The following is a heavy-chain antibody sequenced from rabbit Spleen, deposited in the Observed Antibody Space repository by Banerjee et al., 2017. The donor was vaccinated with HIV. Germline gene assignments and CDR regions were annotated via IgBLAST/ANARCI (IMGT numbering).Heavy chain of an antibody. CDR3: ARDLDGVIGWNFGW. CDR1: GVSFSFSSY. D-gene: IGHD1-1*01. CDR2: IEVGSSGFS. Sequence: VESGGGLVKPGASLTLTCTASGVSFSFSSYMCWVRQAPGKGLEWIACIEVGSSGFSYFATWAKGRFTISETSSTTVTLQMTSLTAADTATYFCARDLDGVIGWNFGWWGPGTLVTVS. J-gene: IGHJ4*01. V-gene: IGHV1S40*01.